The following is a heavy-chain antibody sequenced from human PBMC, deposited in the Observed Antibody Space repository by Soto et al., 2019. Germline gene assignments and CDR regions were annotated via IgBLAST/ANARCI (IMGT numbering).Heavy chain of an antibody. J-gene: IGHJ4*02. CDR2: MYHSGNT. Sequence: PSETLSLTCTVSGDSISSNNYYWGLIRQPPGKGLEWIGSMYHSGNTYHNPSLKSRVTISVDTSKNQLSLNLRSVTAADTAVYYCARHRGPTGPNYWGQGTLVTVSS. CDR3: ARHRGPTGPNY. D-gene: IGHD3-10*01. CDR1: GDSISSNNYY. V-gene: IGHV4-39*01.